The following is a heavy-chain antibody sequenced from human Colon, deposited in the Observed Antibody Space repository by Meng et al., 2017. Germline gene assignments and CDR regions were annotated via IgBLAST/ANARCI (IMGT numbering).Heavy chain of an antibody. CDR3: ARGNVIWLGDFQRKGGLDS. Sequence: SETLSLTCNVSGVSISNYYWNWVRQPPGKGLEWIGYLHYSGSTKYNPSLKSRVTISGDTSKNQFSLTLTSVTAADTDVYYCARGNVIWLGDFQRKGGLDSWGQGTRVTVSS. V-gene: IGHV4-59*01. D-gene: IGHD3-10*01. CDR1: GVSISNYY. CDR2: LHYSGST. J-gene: IGHJ1*01.